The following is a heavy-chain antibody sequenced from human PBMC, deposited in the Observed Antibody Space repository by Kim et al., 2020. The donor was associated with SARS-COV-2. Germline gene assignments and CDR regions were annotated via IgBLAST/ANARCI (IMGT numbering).Heavy chain of an antibody. J-gene: IGHJ6*02. Sequence: GGSLRLSCAASGFTFSDYYMSWIRQAPGKGLEWVSYISSSSSYTNYADFVKGRFTISRDNAKNSLYLQMNSLRAEDTAVYDCARVGYDYVWGSYRDYYYYYGMDVWGQGTTVTVSS. V-gene: IGHV3-11*05. CDR3: ARVGYDYVWGSYRDYYYYYGMDV. CDR2: ISSSSSYT. CDR1: GFTFSDYY. D-gene: IGHD3-16*02.